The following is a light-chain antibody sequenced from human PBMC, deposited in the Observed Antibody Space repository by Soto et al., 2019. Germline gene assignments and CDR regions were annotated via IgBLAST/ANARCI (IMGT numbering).Light chain of an antibody. V-gene: IGLV2-14*01. J-gene: IGLJ3*02. CDR3: SSYTSSSTQ. Sequence: QSALTQPASVSGSPGQSITISCTGTSSDVGGYNYVSWYQQHPGKAPKLMIYDVSNRPSGVSNRFSGSKSCNTASLTISGVQAEDEADYCCSSYTSSSTQFGGGTKVTVL. CDR1: SSDVGGYNY. CDR2: DVS.